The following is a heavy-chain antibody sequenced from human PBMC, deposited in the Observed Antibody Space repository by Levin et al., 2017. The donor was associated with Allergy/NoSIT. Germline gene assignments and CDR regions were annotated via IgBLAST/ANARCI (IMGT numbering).Heavy chain of an antibody. CDR1: GFRFSTYG. CDR2: ISSDERNQ. Sequence: QPGESLKISCVAAGFRFSTYGMHWVRQSPVRGLEWVAAISSDERNQHYTDSVKGRFTISRDNSKNTLFLQMNSLTPDDTALYYCAKATYSGSYFADYWGQGTLVTVSS. V-gene: IGHV3-30*18. CDR3: AKATYSGSYFADY. D-gene: IGHD1-26*01. J-gene: IGHJ4*02.